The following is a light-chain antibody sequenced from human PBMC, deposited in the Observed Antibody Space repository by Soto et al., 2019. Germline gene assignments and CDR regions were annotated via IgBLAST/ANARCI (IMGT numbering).Light chain of an antibody. J-gene: IGLJ2*01. CDR1: SSDVGGYNY. CDR3: SSYTSSSTLAV. Sequence: QSALTPPASVSGSPGQSITISCTGTSSDVGGYNYVSWYQQDPGKAPKLMIYDVNNRPSGVSNRFSGSKSGNTASLTISGLQAEDEAYYYCSSYTSSSTLAVFGGGTKLTVL. CDR2: DVN. V-gene: IGLV2-14*01.